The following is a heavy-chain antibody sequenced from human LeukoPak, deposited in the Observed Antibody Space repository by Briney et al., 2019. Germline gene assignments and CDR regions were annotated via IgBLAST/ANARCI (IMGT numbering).Heavy chain of an antibody. CDR3: ARDLTWETY. CDR2: IKTDGSQL. J-gene: IGHJ4*02. V-gene: IGHV3-7*01. Sequence: GGSLRLSCVASGFTFSSYWMTGVREAPGGGLECGANIKTDGSQLYYVDSVKGRFTLTRDNAKNSLYLPLNSLRAEDTAVYYCARDLTWETYWGQGTLVSVSS. CDR1: GFTFSSYW. D-gene: IGHD1-26*01.